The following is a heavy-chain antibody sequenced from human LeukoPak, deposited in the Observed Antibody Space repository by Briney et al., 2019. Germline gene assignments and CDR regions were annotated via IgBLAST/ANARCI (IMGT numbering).Heavy chain of an antibody. V-gene: IGHV1-2*02. CDR2: INPNSGGT. CDR3: ARDRTAMVRGDWFDP. Sequence: ASVKVSCKASGYTFTGYYMHWVRQAPGQGLEWMGWINPNSGGTNYAQKFQGRVTMTRDTSISTAYMELSRLRSDDTAVYYCARDRTAMVRGDWFDPWGQGTLVTVPS. D-gene: IGHD5-18*01. CDR1: GYTFTGYY. J-gene: IGHJ5*02.